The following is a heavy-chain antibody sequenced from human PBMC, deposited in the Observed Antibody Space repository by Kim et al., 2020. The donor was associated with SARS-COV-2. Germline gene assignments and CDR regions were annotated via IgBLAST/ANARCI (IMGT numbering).Heavy chain of an antibody. CDR3: ARAWDYGDYGWGY. Sequence: SETLSLTCTVSGGSISSGGYYWSWIRQHPGKGLEWIGCIYYSGSTYYNPSLYSRVTISLDTSKNQFSLNLRSVTAADTAVYYCARAWDYGDYGWGYWGQGTLVTVSS. D-gene: IGHD4-17*01. CDR2: IYYSGST. V-gene: IGHV4-31*03. CDR1: GGSISSGGYY. J-gene: IGHJ4*02.